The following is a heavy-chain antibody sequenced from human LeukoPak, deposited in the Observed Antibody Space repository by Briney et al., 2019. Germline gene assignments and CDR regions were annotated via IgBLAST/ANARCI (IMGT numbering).Heavy chain of an antibody. D-gene: IGHD6-19*01. CDR3: GRFGYVAGVDL. CDR1: GFSFSAYW. V-gene: IGHV3-7*01. J-gene: IGHJ4*02. CDR2: INPVGTAT. Sequence: PGGSLRLSCAASGFSFSAYWMTWVRQAPGAGLEFVANINPVGTATYYADPAKGRFTISRDNAKNLVYLQMNSLRAEDTAVYHCGRFGYVAGVDLWGQGTLVTVSS.